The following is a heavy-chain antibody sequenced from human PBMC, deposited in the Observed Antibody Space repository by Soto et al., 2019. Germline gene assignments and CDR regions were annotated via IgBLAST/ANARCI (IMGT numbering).Heavy chain of an antibody. CDR3: ARGATYSRSSWFDP. D-gene: IGHD6-6*01. CDR2: IIPIFGTA. CDR1: GGTFSSYA. J-gene: IGHJ5*02. Sequence: QVQLVQSGAEVKKPGSSVKVSCKASGGTFSSYAISCVRQAPGQGLEWMGGIIPIFGTANYAQKFQGRVTITADESTSKAYMEVSSLSSEDTAVYYCARGATYSRSSWFDPWVQGTLVTVSS. V-gene: IGHV1-69*01.